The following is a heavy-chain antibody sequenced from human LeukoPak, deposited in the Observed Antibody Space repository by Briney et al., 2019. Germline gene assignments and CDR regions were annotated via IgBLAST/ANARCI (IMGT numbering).Heavy chain of an antibody. CDR3: ARDPYRMLATVTTGVAFDI. J-gene: IGHJ3*02. CDR1: GFTFSSYW. D-gene: IGHD4-11*01. CDR2: IKQDGSEK. Sequence: PGGSLRLSCAASGFTFSSYWMSWVRRAPGKGLEWVANIKQDGSEKYYVDSVKGRFTISRDNAKNSLYLQMNSLRAEDTAVYYCARDPYRMLATVTTGVAFDIWGQGTMVTVSS. V-gene: IGHV3-7*01.